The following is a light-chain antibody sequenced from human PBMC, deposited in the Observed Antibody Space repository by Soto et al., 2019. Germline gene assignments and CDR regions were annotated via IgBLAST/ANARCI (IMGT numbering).Light chain of an antibody. V-gene: IGLV2-14*01. J-gene: IGLJ2*01. CDR2: DVS. Sequence: QSVLTQPASVSVSPGQSITISCTGTSSEVGGYNYVSWYQQHPGKATKLMIYDVSNRPSGVSNRFSGSKSGNTASLTISGLQAEDEADYYCSSYTSSSPRVFGGGTKLTVL. CDR1: SSEVGGYNY. CDR3: SSYTSSSPRV.